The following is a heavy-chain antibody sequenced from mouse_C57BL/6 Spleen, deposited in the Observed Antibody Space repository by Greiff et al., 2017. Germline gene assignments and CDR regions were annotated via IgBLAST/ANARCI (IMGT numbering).Heavy chain of an antibody. CDR3: ARVARAGFAY. J-gene: IGHJ3*01. D-gene: IGHD3-3*01. CDR2: IDPNSGGT. CDR1: GYTFTSYW. V-gene: IGHV1-72*01. Sequence: QVHVKQPGAELVKPGASAKLSCTASGYTFTSYWMHWVKQRPGRGLEWIGRIDPNSGGTKYTEKFKSKATLTVAKPSSTASLQLSSLTSEDSAVYYCARVARAGFAYWGQGTLVTVSA.